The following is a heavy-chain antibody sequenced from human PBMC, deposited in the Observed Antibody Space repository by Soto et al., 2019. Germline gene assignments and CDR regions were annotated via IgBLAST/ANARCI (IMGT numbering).Heavy chain of an antibody. J-gene: IGHJ6*03. CDR1: GYTLTELS. D-gene: IGHD3-3*01. CDR3: ARGSRSDFWSGYGPPYLTYYYYMDV. V-gene: IGHV1-24*01. CDR2: FDPEDGET. Sequence: GASVKVSCKVSGYTLTELSMHWVRQAPGKGLEWMGGFDPEDGETIYAQKFQGRVTMTKDTSTNTAYMELSSLRSEDTAVYYCARGSRSDFWSGYGPPYLTYYYYMDVWGKGTTVTVSS.